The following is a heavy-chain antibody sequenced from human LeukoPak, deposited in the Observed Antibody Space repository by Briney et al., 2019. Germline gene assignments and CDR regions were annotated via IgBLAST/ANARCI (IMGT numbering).Heavy chain of an antibody. CDR2: ISGSGGST. J-gene: IGHJ4*02. CDR1: GFTFSSYA. CDR3: ARGAGAYCDGDCSSRVLEY. V-gene: IGHV3-23*01. Sequence: SGGSLRLSCAASGFTFSSYAMSWVRQAPGKGLEWVSVISGSGGSTSYADSVKGRFTISRDNSKNTLYLQMNSLRVEDTAVYYCARGAGAYCDGDCSSRVLEYWGQGTLVTVSS. D-gene: IGHD2-21*02.